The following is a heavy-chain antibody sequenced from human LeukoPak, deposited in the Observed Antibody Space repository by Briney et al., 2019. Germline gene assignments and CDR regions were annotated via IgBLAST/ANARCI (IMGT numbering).Heavy chain of an antibody. CDR3: ARDIELST. D-gene: IGHD3-16*02. CDR2: ISFGGVNT. J-gene: IGHJ3*01. Sequence: PGGSLTLSCVASGFTFRDCAVRWVRHARGGGMEWVSLISFGGVNTYYTDSMKGRFTIFSDNSKDTLYLQMNGHIAEYTAIYYWARDIELSTWGLGTMVTVSS. V-gene: IGHV3-23*01. CDR1: GFTFRDCA.